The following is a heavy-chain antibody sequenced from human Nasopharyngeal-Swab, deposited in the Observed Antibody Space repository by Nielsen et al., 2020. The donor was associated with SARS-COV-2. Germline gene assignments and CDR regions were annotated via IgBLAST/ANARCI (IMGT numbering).Heavy chain of an antibody. CDR3: AREIGDTVTIDY. Sequence: VRQAPGKGLEWVSSISSSSSYIYYADSVKGRFTISRDNAKNSLYLQMNGLRAEDTAVYYCAREIGDTVTIDYWGQGTLVTVSS. V-gene: IGHV3-21*01. D-gene: IGHD4-17*01. J-gene: IGHJ4*02. CDR2: ISSSSSYI.